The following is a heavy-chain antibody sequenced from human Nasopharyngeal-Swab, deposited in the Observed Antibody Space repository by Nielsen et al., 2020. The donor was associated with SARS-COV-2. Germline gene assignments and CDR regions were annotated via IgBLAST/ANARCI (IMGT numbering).Heavy chain of an antibody. J-gene: IGHJ5*02. Sequence: GSLRLSCAVYGGSFSSYYWSWIRQPPGKGLEWIGYIYYSGSTNYNPSLKSRVTISVDTSKNQFSLKLSSVTAVDTAVYYCARAQPLTIFGVVGWFDPWGQGTLVTVSS. D-gene: IGHD3-3*01. CDR2: IYYSGST. CDR3: ARAQPLTIFGVVGWFDP. V-gene: IGHV4-59*13. CDR1: GGSFSSYY.